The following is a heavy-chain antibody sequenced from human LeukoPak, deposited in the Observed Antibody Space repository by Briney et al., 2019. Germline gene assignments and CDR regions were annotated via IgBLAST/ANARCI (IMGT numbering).Heavy chain of an antibody. CDR3: ARDRPGSSWPKANWFDP. Sequence: GASVKVSCKASGGTFSSYAISWVRQAPGQGLEWMGRIIPILGIANYAQKFQGRVTITADKSTSTAYMELSSLRSEDTAVYYCARDRPGSSWPKANWFDPWGQGTLVTVSS. V-gene: IGHV1-69*04. CDR2: IIPILGIA. CDR1: GGTFSSYA. J-gene: IGHJ5*02. D-gene: IGHD6-13*01.